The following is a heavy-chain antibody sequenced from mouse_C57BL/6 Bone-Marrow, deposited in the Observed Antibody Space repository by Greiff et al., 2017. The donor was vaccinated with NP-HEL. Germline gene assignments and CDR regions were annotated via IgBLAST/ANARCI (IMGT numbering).Heavy chain of an antibody. Sequence: EVMLVESGGGLVQSGRSLRLSCATSGFTFSDFYMEWVRQAPGKGLEWIAASRNKANDYTTEYSASVKGRFIVSRDTSQSILYLQMNALRAEDTAIYYCARDSFSDYWGQGTSVTVSS. J-gene: IGHJ4*01. CDR3: ARDSFSDY. CDR2: SRNKANDYTT. CDR1: GFTFSDFY. V-gene: IGHV7-1*01.